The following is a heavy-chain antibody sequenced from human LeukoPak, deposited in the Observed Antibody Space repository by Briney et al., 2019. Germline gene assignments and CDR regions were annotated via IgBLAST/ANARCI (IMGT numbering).Heavy chain of an antibody. Sequence: SETLSLTWTVSGGSISSGSYYWSWIRQPAGKGLEWIGRIYTSGSTNYNPSLKSRVTISVDTSKNQFSLKLSSVTAADTAVYYCARDHRITMADYWGQGTLVTVSS. J-gene: IGHJ4*02. CDR3: ARDHRITMADY. CDR1: GGSISSGSYY. D-gene: IGHD3-10*01. V-gene: IGHV4-61*02. CDR2: IYTSGST.